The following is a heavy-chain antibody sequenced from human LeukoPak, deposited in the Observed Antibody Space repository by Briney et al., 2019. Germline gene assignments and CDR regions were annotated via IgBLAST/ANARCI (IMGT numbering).Heavy chain of an antibody. J-gene: IGHJ2*01. CDR1: GFTFSSYW. CDR3: ARGLGSTGGLFDL. V-gene: IGHV3-7*01. D-gene: IGHD2-8*02. CDR2: IKEDGSEK. Sequence: GGSLRLSCAASGFTFSSYWMSWVRQAPGKGLEWVANIKEDGSEKYYVDFVKGRFTISRDNAKNSLYLRMNSLRAEDTAVYYCARGLGSTGGLFDLWGRGTLVTVSS.